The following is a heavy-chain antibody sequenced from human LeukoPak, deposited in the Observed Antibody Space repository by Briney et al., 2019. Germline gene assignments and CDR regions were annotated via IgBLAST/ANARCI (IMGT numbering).Heavy chain of an antibody. Sequence: GGSLRLSCAASGFTFSSYEMNWVRQAPGKGLEWVSYISSSGSTIYYADSVKGRFTISRDIAKNSLYLQMNSLRAEDTAVYYCAELGITMIGGVWGKGTTVTISS. CDR1: GFTFSSYE. CDR3: AELGITMIGGV. CDR2: ISSSGSTI. D-gene: IGHD3-10*02. J-gene: IGHJ6*04. V-gene: IGHV3-48*03.